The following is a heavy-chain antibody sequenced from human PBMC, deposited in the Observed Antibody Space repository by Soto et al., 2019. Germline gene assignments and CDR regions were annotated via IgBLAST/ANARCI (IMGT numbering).Heavy chain of an antibody. Sequence: SETLSLTCTVSGGSFKSGSYSWSWIRQPPGKGLGWIGYVYHTGRTSYNPSLKSRVTISVDTSKNQFSLKLSSVTAADTAVYYCARDRRLAAPGNYYDYYDGMDVWGQGTTVTVSS. V-gene: IGHV4-61*01. J-gene: IGHJ6*02. CDR1: GGSFKSGSYS. CDR2: VYHTGRT. D-gene: IGHD6-13*01. CDR3: ARDRRLAAPGNYYDYYDGMDV.